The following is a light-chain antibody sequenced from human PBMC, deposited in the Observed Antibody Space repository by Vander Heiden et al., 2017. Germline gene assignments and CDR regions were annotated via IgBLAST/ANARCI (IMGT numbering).Light chain of an antibody. J-gene: IGKJ1*01. V-gene: IGKV4-1*01. Sequence: DLVMPQSPASLAVSLGASATISCKSSQSGLYSSNNKNNLAWYQQKPGKPPKLLIYWASTRESGVPDRFSGSGSGTDFTLTIGSLQAEDVAVYYCQQYYDTPRTFGQGTKVEIK. CDR1: QSGLYSSNNKNN. CDR2: WAS. CDR3: QQYYDTPRT.